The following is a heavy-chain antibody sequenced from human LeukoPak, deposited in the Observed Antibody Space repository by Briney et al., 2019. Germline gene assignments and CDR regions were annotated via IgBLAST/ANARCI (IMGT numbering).Heavy chain of an antibody. CDR1: GYTLTDYY. J-gene: IGHJ4*02. V-gene: IGHV1-2*02. Sequence: ASVRVSCKASGYTLTDYYMHWVRQAPGQGLEWMGWINPNSGGTNLAPTSQGRVAMTRDTSIGTAYMELNRLRPDDTAVYYCARGEVQHYESSGFNDYWGQGTLVTVSS. CDR2: INPNSGGT. D-gene: IGHD3-22*01. CDR3: ARGEVQHYESSGFNDY.